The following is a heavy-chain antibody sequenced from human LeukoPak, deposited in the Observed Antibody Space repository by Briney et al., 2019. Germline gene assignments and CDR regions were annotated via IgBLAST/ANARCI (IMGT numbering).Heavy chain of an antibody. Sequence: SQTLSLTCTVSGGSISSGSYYWSWIRQPAGKGLEWIGRIYTSGSPNYNPSLKSRVTISVDTSKNQFSLKLSSVTAADTAVYYCARGYLAFDIWGQGTMVTVSS. CDR2: IYTSGSP. CDR3: ARGYLAFDI. V-gene: IGHV4-61*02. J-gene: IGHJ3*02. D-gene: IGHD3-9*01. CDR1: GGSISSGSYY.